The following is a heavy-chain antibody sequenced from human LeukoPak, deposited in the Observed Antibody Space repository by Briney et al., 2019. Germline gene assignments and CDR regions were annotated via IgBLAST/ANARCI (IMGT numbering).Heavy chain of an antibody. V-gene: IGHV4-59*08. Sequence: EPSETLSLTCTVSGGSISSYYWSWIRQPPGKGLEWIGYIYYSGSTNYNPSLKSRVTISVDTSKNQFSLKLSSVTAADTAVYYCARTNLEQWLVSWFDHWGQGTLVTVSS. J-gene: IGHJ5*02. CDR3: ARTNLEQWLVSWFDH. D-gene: IGHD6-19*01. CDR2: IYYSGST. CDR1: GGSISSYY.